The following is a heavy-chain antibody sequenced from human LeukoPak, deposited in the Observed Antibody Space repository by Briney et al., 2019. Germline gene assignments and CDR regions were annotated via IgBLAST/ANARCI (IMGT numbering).Heavy chain of an antibody. V-gene: IGHV3-48*04. CDR1: GFTFSSYS. CDR2: ISTSSSGRTI. J-gene: IGHJ4*02. CDR3: AKGNLRGPPPNIDY. Sequence: QPGGSLRLSCAASGFTFSSYSMKWVRQAPGKGLEWVSYISTSSSGRTIYYADSVKGRFTISRDDVKNSLYLQMNCLRAEDTAVYYCAKGNLRGPPPNIDYWGQGTLVTVSS. D-gene: IGHD4/OR15-4a*01.